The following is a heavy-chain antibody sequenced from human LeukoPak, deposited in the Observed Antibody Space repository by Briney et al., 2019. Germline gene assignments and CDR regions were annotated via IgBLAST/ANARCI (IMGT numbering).Heavy chain of an antibody. CDR1: GFTFSSYA. J-gene: IGHJ4*02. D-gene: IGHD3-10*02. CDR3: AKSDCRDVYCYVRDY. CDR2: ISGSGDRT. Sequence: GGSLRLSCAASGFTFSSYAMSWVRQAPGKGLEWVSAISGSGDRTRYADSVKGRFTISRDDAKNTLYLQMNSLRAEDTAVYHCAKSDCRDVYCYVRDYWGQGTLVTVSS. V-gene: IGHV3-23*01.